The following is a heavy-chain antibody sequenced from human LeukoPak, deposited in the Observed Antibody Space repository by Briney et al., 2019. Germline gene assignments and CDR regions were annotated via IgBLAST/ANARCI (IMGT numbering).Heavy chain of an antibody. V-gene: IGHV1-24*01. CDR1: GYTFTSYY. Sequence: ASVKVSCKASGYTFTSYYMHWVRQAPGKGLEWMGGFDPEDGETIYAQKFQGRVTMTEDTSTDTAYMELSSLRSEDTAVYYCATLHSGYSGHGTDYWGQGTLVTVSS. CDR3: ATLHSGYSGHGTDY. CDR2: FDPEDGET. D-gene: IGHD5-12*01. J-gene: IGHJ4*02.